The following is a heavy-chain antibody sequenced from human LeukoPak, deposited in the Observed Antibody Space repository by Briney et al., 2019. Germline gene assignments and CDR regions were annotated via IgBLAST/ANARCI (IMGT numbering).Heavy chain of an antibody. Sequence: PGGSLRLSCAASGFTFSNYAMSWVRQAPGKGLEWVSTIGGSGGSTYYADSVKGRFTISRDNSKNMLYLQMNSLRAEDTAVYYCAKNLKAYYDSSGYPYYFDYWGQGTLVTVSS. D-gene: IGHD3-22*01. CDR1: GFTFSNYA. CDR2: IGGSGGST. V-gene: IGHV3-23*01. J-gene: IGHJ4*02. CDR3: AKNLKAYYDSSGYPYYFDY.